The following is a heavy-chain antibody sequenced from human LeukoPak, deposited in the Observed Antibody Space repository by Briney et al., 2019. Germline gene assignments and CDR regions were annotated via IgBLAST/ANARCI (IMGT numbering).Heavy chain of an antibody. D-gene: IGHD6-13*01. CDR1: GFTFSSFA. V-gene: IGHV3-23*01. J-gene: IGHJ6*02. CDR3: AKDPFQRAGTLNYYGMDV. CDR2: ISGSGGST. Sequence: SGGSLRLSCAASGFTFSSFAMSWVRQAPGKGLERFSTISGSGGSTYYTDSVKGRFTISRDNSKNTLYLQMNSLRAEDTAVYYCAKDPFQRAGTLNYYGMDVWGQGITVTVSS.